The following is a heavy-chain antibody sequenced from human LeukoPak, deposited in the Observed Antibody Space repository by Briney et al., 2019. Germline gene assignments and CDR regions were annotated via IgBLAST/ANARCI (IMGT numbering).Heavy chain of an antibody. V-gene: IGHV4-38-2*02. CDR1: GYSISSGYY. CDR3: ARDRRSSGWYTYDKYYHMDV. D-gene: IGHD6-19*01. J-gene: IGHJ6*03. Sequence: PSETLSLTCTVSGYSISSGYYWGWIRQPPGKGLEWIGSIYHSGSTSYNPSLKSRVTISVDTSKNQFSLKLSSVTAADTAVYYCARDRRSSGWYTYDKYYHMDVWGKGTTVTVSS. CDR2: IYHSGST.